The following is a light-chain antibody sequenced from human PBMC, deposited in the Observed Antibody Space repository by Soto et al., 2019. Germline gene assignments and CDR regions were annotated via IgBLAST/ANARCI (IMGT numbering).Light chain of an antibody. J-gene: IGKJ1*01. CDR3: QQYSTDPWT. V-gene: IGKV1-5*03. CDR1: QTISTL. CDR2: KAS. Sequence: DIQMTQSPSTLSASVGDRVTITCRASQTISTLLAWYQQRPGKAPNLLIYKASSLESGVPSRFSGSRSGTEFTLTISSLQPDYFATYFCQQYSTDPWTFGQGTKVDIK.